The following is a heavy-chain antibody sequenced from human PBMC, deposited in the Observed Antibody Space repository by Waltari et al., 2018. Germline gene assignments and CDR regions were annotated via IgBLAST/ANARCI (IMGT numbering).Heavy chain of an antibody. CDR2: ISYNEKNI. CDR3: ARDYCDRTNCHGMDV. J-gene: IGHJ6*02. V-gene: IGHV3-30*04. CDR1: EFTFRSYA. Sequence: QVQLVESGGGVVQPGRSLRLSCAASEFTFRSYAMHWVRQAPGKGLEWVAVISYNEKNIYYVDSVKGRFTISRDNSKKMLYLQMHSLRAEDTAVYYCARDYCDRTNCHGMDVWGQGTTVTVSS. D-gene: IGHD3-22*01.